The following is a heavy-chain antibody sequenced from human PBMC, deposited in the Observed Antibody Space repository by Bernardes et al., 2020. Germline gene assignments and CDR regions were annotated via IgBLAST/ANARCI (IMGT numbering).Heavy chain of an antibody. Sequence: GGSLRLSCAASGLSFSTYSMTWVRQAPGKGPEWVSHIKETSGVMWYADSVRGRFTISRDNAKNSVYMQMNSLRVEDTAVYYCATAQGWSTENRGYCGGDCYFDNWGQGTLVTVSS. V-gene: IGHV3-48*01. D-gene: IGHD2-21*02. CDR3: ATAQGWSTENRGYCGGDCYFDN. CDR1: GLSFSTYS. J-gene: IGHJ4*02. CDR2: IKETSGVM.